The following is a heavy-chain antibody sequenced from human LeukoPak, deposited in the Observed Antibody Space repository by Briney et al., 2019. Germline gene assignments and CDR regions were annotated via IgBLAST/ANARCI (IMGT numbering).Heavy chain of an antibody. CDR1: GGTFSSYA. J-gene: IGHJ4*02. CDR2: IIPILGIA. D-gene: IGHD3-16*01. CDR3: ARDSADYDYVWGIDY. V-gene: IGHV1-69*04. Sequence: GASVKVSCKASGGTFSSYAISWVRQAPGQGLEWMGRIIPILGIANYAQKFQGRVTITADKSTNTAYMELSSLRSEDTAVYYCARDSADYDYVWGIDYWGQGTLVTVSS.